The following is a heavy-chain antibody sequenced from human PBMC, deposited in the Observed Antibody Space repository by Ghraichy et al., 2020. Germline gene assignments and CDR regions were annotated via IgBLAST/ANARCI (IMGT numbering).Heavy chain of an antibody. CDR3: ASKYYYDLKKYGMDV. D-gene: IGHD3-22*01. CDR2: IYYSGST. Sequence: SETLSLTCTVSGGSISSSSYYWGWIRQPPGKGLEWIGSIYYSGSTYYNPSLKSRVTISVDTSKNQFSLKLSSVTAADTAVYYCASKYYYDLKKYGMDVGGQGTTVTVSS. CDR1: GGSISSSSYY. V-gene: IGHV4-39*01. J-gene: IGHJ6*02.